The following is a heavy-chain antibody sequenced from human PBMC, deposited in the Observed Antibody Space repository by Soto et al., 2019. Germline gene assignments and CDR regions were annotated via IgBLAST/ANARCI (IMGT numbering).Heavy chain of an antibody. CDR2: ISAYNGNT. CDR1: GYTFTSYG. CDR3: ARVGGRYFDWLRWFDP. V-gene: IGHV1-18*01. Sequence: QVQLVQSGAEVKKPGASVKVSCKASGYTFTSYGISWVRQAPGQGLEWMGWISAYNGNTNYAQKLQGRVTMTTDTSTSTAYRELGSLSSDDTAVYYCARVGGRYFDWLRWFDPWGQGTLVTVSS. D-gene: IGHD3-9*01. J-gene: IGHJ5*02.